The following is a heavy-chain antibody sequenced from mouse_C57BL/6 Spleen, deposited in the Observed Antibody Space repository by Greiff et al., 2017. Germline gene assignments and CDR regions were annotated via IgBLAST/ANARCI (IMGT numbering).Heavy chain of an antibody. CDR1: GYTFTDHT. CDR2: IYPRDGIT. J-gene: IGHJ1*03. D-gene: IGHD1-1*01. Sequence: VQLQQSDAELVKPGASVKISCKVSGYTFTDHTIHWIKQRPEQGLEWIGYIYPRDGITKYNEKFKGKATLTADKSSRTAYMQLNSLTSDDSAVYFCARRTSYYPGYCDVGGTGTTVTVSS. CDR3: ARRTSYYPGYCDV. V-gene: IGHV1-78*01.